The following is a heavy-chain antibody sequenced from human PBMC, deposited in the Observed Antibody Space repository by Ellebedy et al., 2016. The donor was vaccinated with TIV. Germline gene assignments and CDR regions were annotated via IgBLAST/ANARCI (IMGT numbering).Heavy chain of an antibody. CDR2: INPSGGST. CDR1: GYAFTGYF. D-gene: IGHD3-9*01. CDR3: ARDSDNGLDV. V-gene: IGHV1-46*04. Sequence: ASVKVSCKASGYAFTGYFVHWVRQAPGQGLEWMGVINPSGGSTTYAQKLKGRVNMTREKSTRTVYMELSSLRSEDTAVYYCARDSDNGLDVWGQGTQVTVSS. J-gene: IGHJ6*02.